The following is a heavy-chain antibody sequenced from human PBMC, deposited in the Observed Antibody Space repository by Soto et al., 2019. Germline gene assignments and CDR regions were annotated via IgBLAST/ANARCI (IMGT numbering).Heavy chain of an antibody. Sequence: LETLSLTCTVSGGSISSYYWSWIRQPPGKGLEWIGYIYYSGSTNYNPSLKSRVTVSVDASKNQFSLKLSSVTAADTAVYYCARTWGSTSDYWGRGTLVTVSS. D-gene: IGHD3-16*01. CDR1: GGSISSYY. V-gene: IGHV4-59*01. J-gene: IGHJ4*02. CDR3: ARTWGSTSDY. CDR2: IYYSGST.